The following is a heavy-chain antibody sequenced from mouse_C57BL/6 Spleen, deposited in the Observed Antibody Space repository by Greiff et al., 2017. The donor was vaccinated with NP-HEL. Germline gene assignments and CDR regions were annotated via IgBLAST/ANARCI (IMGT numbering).Heavy chain of an antibody. V-gene: IGHV1-26*01. J-gene: IGHJ3*01. D-gene: IGHD2-10*01. CDR1: GYTFTDYY. CDR3: ARNLLFAY. Sequence: EVQLQQSGPELVKPGASVKISCKASGYTFTDYYMNWVKQSHGKSLEWIGDINPNNGGTSYNQKFKGKATLTVDKSSSTAYMELRSLTSEDSAVYYCARNLLFAYWGQGTLVTVSA. CDR2: INPNNGGT.